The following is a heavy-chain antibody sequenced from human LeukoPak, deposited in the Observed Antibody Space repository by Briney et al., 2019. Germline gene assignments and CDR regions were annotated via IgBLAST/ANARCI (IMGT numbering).Heavy chain of an antibody. CDR1: GFTFSSYS. D-gene: IGHD2-15*01. Sequence: GGSLRLSCAASGFTFSSYSMSWVRQAPGKGLEWVSYMSGSTSTIYYADSVKGRFTISRDNAKNSLYLQMNSLRAEDTAVYYCARASSVVVAATSWFDPWGQGTLVTVSS. J-gene: IGHJ5*02. V-gene: IGHV3-48*01. CDR3: ARASSVVVAATSWFDP. CDR2: MSGSTSTI.